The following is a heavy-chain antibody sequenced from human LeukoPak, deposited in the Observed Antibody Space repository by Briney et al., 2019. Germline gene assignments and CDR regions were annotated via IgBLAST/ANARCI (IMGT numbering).Heavy chain of an antibody. V-gene: IGHV1-2*02. CDR3: AREGVVAGTNWFRSGWFDP. D-gene: IGHD6-19*01. J-gene: IGHJ5*02. CDR1: GYTFTGYY. CDR2: INPNSGGT. Sequence: GASVKVSCKASGYTFTGYYMHWVRQAPGQGLEWMGWINPNSGGTNYAQKFQGRVTMTRDTSISTAYMELSRLRSDDTAVYYCAREGVVAGTNWFRSGWFDPWGQGTLVTVSS.